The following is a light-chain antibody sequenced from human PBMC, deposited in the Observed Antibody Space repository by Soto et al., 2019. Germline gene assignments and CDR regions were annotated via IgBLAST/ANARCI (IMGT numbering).Light chain of an antibody. CDR1: QSISRW. Sequence: DILMTQSPSTLSASVGDRVTITCRASQSISRWLAWYQQKPGKAPNLLIHDGFSLESGVPSRFSGSGSGTEFTLTITSLQPDDFATYYCQQYHISWTFGQGTRVEI. J-gene: IGKJ1*01. CDR3: QQYHISWT. CDR2: DGF. V-gene: IGKV1-5*01.